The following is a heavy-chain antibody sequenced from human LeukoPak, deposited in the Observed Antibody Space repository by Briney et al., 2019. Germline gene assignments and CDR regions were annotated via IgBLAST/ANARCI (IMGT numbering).Heavy chain of an antibody. V-gene: IGHV3-11*04. CDR3: ARRGYCSSTSCSNYYYYMDV. CDR1: GFTFSDYY. Sequence: GGSLRLSCAASGFTFSDYYMSWIRQAPGKGLEWVSYISSSGSTIYYADSVKGRFAISRDNAKNSLYLQMNSLRAEDTAVYYCARRGYCSSTSCSNYYYYMDVWGKGTTVTVSS. J-gene: IGHJ6*03. CDR2: ISSSGSTI. D-gene: IGHD2-2*01.